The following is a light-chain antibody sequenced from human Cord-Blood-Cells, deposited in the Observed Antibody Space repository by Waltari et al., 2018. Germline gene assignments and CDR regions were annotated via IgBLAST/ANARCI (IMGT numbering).Light chain of an antibody. Sequence: QSALTQPASVSGSPGQSITISCTGTISDVWSYNLVPWYQQHPGTAPKLMIYEGSKRPSGVSNRFSGSKSGNTASLTISGLQAEDEADYYCCSYAGSSTWVFGGGTKLTVL. CDR1: ISDVWSYNL. CDR2: EGS. CDR3: CSYAGSSTWV. J-gene: IGLJ3*02. V-gene: IGLV2-23*01.